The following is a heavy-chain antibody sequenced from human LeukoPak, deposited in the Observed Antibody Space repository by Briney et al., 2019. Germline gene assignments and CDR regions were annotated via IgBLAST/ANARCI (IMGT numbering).Heavy chain of an antibody. CDR3: ARDVYDSSGGAFDI. CDR2: IYYSGST. D-gene: IGHD3-22*01. Sequence: SETLSLTCTVPGGSISSGDYYRSWIRQPPGKGLEWIGYIYYSGSTYYNPSLKSRVTISVDTSKNQFSLKLSSVTAADTAVYYCARDVYDSSGGAFDIWGQGTMVTVSS. J-gene: IGHJ3*02. V-gene: IGHV4-30-4*08. CDR1: GGSISSGDYY.